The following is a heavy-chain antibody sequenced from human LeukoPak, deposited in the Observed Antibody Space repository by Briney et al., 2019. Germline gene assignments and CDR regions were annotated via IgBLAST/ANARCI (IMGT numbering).Heavy chain of an antibody. CDR1: GGSFSGYY. D-gene: IGHD3-10*01. V-gene: IGHV4-34*01. CDR3: ARDGFSYGPPDAFDI. CDR2: INHSGST. J-gene: IGHJ3*02. Sequence: SETLSLTCAVYGGSFSGYYWSWIRQPPGKGLEWIGEINHSGSTNYNPSLKSRVTISVDTSKNQFSLKLSSVTAADTAVYYCARDGFSYGPPDAFDIWGQGTMATVSS.